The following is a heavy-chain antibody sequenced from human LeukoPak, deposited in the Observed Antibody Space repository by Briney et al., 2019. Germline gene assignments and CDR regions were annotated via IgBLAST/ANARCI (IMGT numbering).Heavy chain of an antibody. V-gene: IGHV4-34*01. Sequence: SETLSLTCAVYGGSFSGYYWSWIRQPPGNGLEWIGEINHSGSTNYNPSLKSRVTISVDTSKNQFSLKLSSVTAADTAVYYCARGRGDYVWGIYRLRLDYWGQGTLVTVSS. D-gene: IGHD3-16*02. CDR3: ARGRGDYVWGIYRLRLDY. CDR1: GGSFSGYY. CDR2: INHSGST. J-gene: IGHJ4*02.